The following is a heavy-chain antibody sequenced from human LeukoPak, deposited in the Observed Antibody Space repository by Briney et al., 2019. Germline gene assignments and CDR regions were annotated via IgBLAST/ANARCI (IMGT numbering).Heavy chain of an antibody. J-gene: IGHJ4*02. CDR1: GFTFSGSA. V-gene: IGHV3-73*01. CDR2: IRSKANSYAT. D-gene: IGHD2-2*01. Sequence: PGGSLRLSCVASGFTFSGSAMHWVRQASGKGLEWVGRIRSKANSYATAYAASVKGRFTISRDDSKNTAYLQMNSLKTEDTAVYYCTRLDCSSTSCSDYWGQGTLVTVSS. CDR3: TRLDCSSTSCSDY.